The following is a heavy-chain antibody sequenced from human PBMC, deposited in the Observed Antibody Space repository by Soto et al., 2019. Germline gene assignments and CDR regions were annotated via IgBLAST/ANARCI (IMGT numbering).Heavy chain of an antibody. CDR2: IRSKAYGGTT. CDR1: GFTFGDYA. V-gene: IGHV3-49*03. CDR3: TRDIYSYGSNFDY. J-gene: IGHJ4*02. Sequence: QSGGSLRLSCTASGFTFGDYAMSWFRQAPGKGLEWVGFIRSKAYGGTTEYAASVKGRFTISRDDSKSIAYPQMNSLKTEDTAVYYCTRDIYSYGSNFDYWGQGTLVTVSS. D-gene: IGHD5-18*01.